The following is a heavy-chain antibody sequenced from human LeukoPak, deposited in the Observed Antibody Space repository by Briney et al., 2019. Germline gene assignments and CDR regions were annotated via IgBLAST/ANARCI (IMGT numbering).Heavy chain of an antibody. CDR1: GGSISTYY. CDR2: IYYSGST. D-gene: IGHD6-13*01. Sequence: SETLSLTCTVSGGSISTYYWTWIRQPPGKGLEWIGYIYYSGSTNYNPSLKSRVTISVDTSKNQFSLRLSSVTAADTAVYYCARGVYIAAAQYGYWGQGTLVTVSS. CDR3: ARGVYIAAAQYGY. V-gene: IGHV4-59*01. J-gene: IGHJ4*02.